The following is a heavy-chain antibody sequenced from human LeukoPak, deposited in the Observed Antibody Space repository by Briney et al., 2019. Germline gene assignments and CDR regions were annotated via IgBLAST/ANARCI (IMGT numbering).Heavy chain of an antibody. CDR2: INHSGGT. CDR1: GGSFSGYY. V-gene: IGHV4-34*01. CDR3: ARVKGDTAMVHNWFDP. Sequence: SETLSLTCAVYGGSFSGYYWSWIRQPPGKGLEWIGEINHSGGTNYNPSLKSRVTISVDTSKNQFSLKLSSVTAADTAVYYCARVKGDTAMVHNWFDPWGQGTLVTVSS. D-gene: IGHD5-18*01. J-gene: IGHJ5*02.